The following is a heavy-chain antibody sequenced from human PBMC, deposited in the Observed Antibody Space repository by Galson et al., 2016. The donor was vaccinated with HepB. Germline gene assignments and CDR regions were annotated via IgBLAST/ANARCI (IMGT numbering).Heavy chain of an antibody. Sequence: SLRLSCAASGFTFNTYAMSWVRQAPGKGPEWVSAITGNGGPTYYTDSVKGRFTISRDNSKNTWYLQMNSLRVDDTAVYYCAKRDYSDSDGYLPLFDRWGQGTLVTVSS. CDR3: AKRDYSDSDGYLPLFDR. D-gene: IGHD3-22*01. CDR1: GFTFNTYA. J-gene: IGHJ4*02. V-gene: IGHV3-23*01. CDR2: ITGNGGPT.